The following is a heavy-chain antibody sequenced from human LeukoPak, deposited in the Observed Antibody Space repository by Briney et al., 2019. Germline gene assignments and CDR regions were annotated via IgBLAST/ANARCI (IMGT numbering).Heavy chain of an antibody. J-gene: IGHJ4*02. Sequence: PGRSLRLSCAASGLTFSSYGMHWVRQAPGKGLEWVAVIWYDGSNKYYADSVKGRFTISRDNSKNTLYLQMNSLRAEDTAVYYCVRVTHSSYSYGYGHGDYWGQGTLVTVSS. V-gene: IGHV3-33*01. CDR2: IWYDGSNK. D-gene: IGHD5-18*01. CDR3: VRVTHSSYSYGYGHGDY. CDR1: GLTFSSYG.